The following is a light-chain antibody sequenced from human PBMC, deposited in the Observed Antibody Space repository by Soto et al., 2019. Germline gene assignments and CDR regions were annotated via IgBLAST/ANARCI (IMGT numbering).Light chain of an antibody. CDR1: SSDIGASNF. CDR2: EAT. CDR3: ISYTTDDTFV. Sequence: QSALTQPPSVSGSPGQSITVSCTGTSSDIGASNFVSWYQHHPGRAPKVIIFEATNRPSGVSDRFSGSKAGITASLTISGLQADDEAEYFCISYTTDDTFVFGTGTKLTVL. J-gene: IGLJ1*01. V-gene: IGLV2-14*01.